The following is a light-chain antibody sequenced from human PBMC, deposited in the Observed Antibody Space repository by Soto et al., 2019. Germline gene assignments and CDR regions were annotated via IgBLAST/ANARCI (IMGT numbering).Light chain of an antibody. J-gene: IGLJ1*01. CDR2: EVT. CDR1: SSDVGSYNL. Sequence: QSALTQTASVSGSPGQSITISCTGTSSDVGSYNLVSWYQQHPGKAPKLVIYEVTNRPSGVSSRFSGSKSGNTASLTISGLQADDEADYYCCSYASRGAYVFGTGTKVTV. CDR3: CSYASRGAYV. V-gene: IGLV2-23*02.